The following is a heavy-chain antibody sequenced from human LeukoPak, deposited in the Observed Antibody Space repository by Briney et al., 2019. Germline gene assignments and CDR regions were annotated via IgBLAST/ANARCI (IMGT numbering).Heavy chain of an antibody. CDR2: VDYSGST. V-gene: IGHV4-59*08. J-gene: IGHJ5*02. D-gene: IGHD4-17*01. Sequence: SETLSLTCTVSGAPLDNYYWNWVRQPPGKELEWIGNVDYSGSTRYNPSLKSRATMSLDSSKNQFSLRLTSVTAADMAVYYCAMQVGIYGDYNNWFDPWGQGARVTVSS. CDR3: AMQVGIYGDYNNWFDP. CDR1: GAPLDNYY.